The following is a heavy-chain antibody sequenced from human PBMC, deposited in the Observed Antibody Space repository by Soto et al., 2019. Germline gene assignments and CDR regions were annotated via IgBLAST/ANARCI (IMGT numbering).Heavy chain of an antibody. D-gene: IGHD5-12*01. CDR3: VRDSPIGSTFSGYDGIDY. V-gene: IGHV1-69*06. J-gene: IGHJ4*02. Sequence: SVKVSCKASGGTFSSYAISWVRQAPGQGLEWMGGIIPIFGTANYAQKFQGRVTITADKSTGTAYMELNSLRSEDTAVYYCVRDSPIGSTFSGYDGIDYWGQGTLVTVS. CDR1: GGTFSSYA. CDR2: IIPIFGTA.